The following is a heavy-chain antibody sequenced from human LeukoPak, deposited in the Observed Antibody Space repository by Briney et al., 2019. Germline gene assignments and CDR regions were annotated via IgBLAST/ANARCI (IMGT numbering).Heavy chain of an antibody. D-gene: IGHD6-13*01. J-gene: IGHJ4*02. V-gene: IGHV3-48*03. Sequence: GGSLRLSCAASGFTFSSYEMNWVRQAPGKGLEWVSYISSSGSTIYYADSVKGRFTISRDNSKNTLYLQMNSLRAEDTAVYYCVGSSWYERWVDYWGQGTLVTVSS. CDR3: VGSSWYERWVDY. CDR2: ISSSGSTI. CDR1: GFTFSSYE.